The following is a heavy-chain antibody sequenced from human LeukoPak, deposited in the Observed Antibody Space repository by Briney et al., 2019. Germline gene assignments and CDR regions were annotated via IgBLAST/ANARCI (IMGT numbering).Heavy chain of an antibody. CDR1: GFTVISNY. V-gene: IGHV3-66*01. D-gene: IGHD6-13*01. CDR2: IYSGGST. Sequence: PGGSLRLSCAASGFTVISNYMSWVCQAPGKGLEWVSVIYSGGSTYYADSVKGRFTISRDNSKNTLYLQMDSLRAEDTAVYYCARAPYSTSWCSVYWGQGTLVTVSS. CDR3: ARAPYSTSWCSVY. J-gene: IGHJ4*02.